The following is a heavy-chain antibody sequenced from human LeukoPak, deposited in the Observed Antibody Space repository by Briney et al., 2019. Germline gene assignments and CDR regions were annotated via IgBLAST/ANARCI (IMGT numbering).Heavy chain of an antibody. D-gene: IGHD6-13*01. CDR3: ARVEAAGTIWFDP. CDR2: INAGNGNT. J-gene: IGHJ5*02. CDR1: GYTFTSYA. V-gene: IGHV1-3*01. Sequence: VASVKVSCKASGYTFTSYAMHWVRQAPGQRLEWMGWINAGNGNTKYSQKFQGRVTITRDTSASTAYMELSSLRSEDTAVYYCARVEAAGTIWFDPWGQRTLVTVSS.